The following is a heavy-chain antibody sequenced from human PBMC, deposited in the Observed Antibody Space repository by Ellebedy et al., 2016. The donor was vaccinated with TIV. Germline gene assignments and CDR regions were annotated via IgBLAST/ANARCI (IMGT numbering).Heavy chain of an antibody. CDR1: GGSFSGYC. CDR2: INHSGST. D-gene: IGHD6-19*01. CDR3: ARSSGWDRFDY. V-gene: IGHV4-34*01. Sequence: MPSETLSLTCAVYGGSFSGYCWSWIRQPPGKRLEWIGEINHSGSTNYNPSLKSRVTISVDTSKNQFSLKLSSVTAADTAVYYCARSSGWDRFDYWGQGTLVTVSS. J-gene: IGHJ4*02.